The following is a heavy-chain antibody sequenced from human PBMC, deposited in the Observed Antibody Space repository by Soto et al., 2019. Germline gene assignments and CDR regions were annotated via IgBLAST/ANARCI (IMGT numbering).Heavy chain of an antibody. V-gene: IGHV2-5*02. CDR1: GFSLSTSGVG. CDR3: VDKRAGDRIIDY. D-gene: IGHD3-16*01. J-gene: IGHJ4*02. Sequence: QITLKESGPALMKPTQTLTLTCTFSGFSLSTSGVGVGWIRQPPGEALEWLALIYWDDYKHFTPSLESRLTTTKAATNTPVVLTLTNRHPVDTATAYCVDKRAGDRIIDYWGQGILVTVSS. CDR2: IYWDDYK.